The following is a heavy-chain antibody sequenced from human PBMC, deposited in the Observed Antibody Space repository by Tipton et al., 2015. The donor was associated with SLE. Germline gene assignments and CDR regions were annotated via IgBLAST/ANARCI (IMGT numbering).Heavy chain of an antibody. CDR3: ARGAAHYYESGSLDR. V-gene: IGHV4-34*01. D-gene: IGHD3-10*01. CDR2: INSSGRT. Sequence: LRLSCTLYGGSFSGYHWSWVRQSSGKGLEWIGEINSSGRTNYNPSLESRVTISLSTSKNQLSLTLTSVTAADTAVYYCARGAAHYYESGSLDRWGQGTMVTVSS. CDR1: GGSFSGYH. J-gene: IGHJ3*02.